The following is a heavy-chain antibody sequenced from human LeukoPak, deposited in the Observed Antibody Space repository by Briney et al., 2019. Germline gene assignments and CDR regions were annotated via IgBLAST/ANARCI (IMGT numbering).Heavy chain of an antibody. CDR3: ASRFPYYGSGSSRYYYYGMDV. J-gene: IGHJ6*02. D-gene: IGHD3-10*01. CDR1: GYTFTSYG. Sequence: ASVKVSCKASGYTFTSYGISWVRQAPGQGLEWMGWISAYNGNTNYAQKLQGRVTMTTDTSTSTAYMELRSLRSDDTAVYYCASRFPYYGSGSSRYYYYGMDVWGQGTTVTVSS. V-gene: IGHV1-18*01. CDR2: ISAYNGNT.